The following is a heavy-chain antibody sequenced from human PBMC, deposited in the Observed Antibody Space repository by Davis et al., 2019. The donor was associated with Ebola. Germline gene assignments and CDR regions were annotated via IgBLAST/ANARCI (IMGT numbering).Heavy chain of an antibody. V-gene: IGHV3-23*01. D-gene: IGHD4-17*01. Sequence: PGGSLRLSCAASGVSFLSYAMSWVRQAPGKGLEWVSSVSGTGGTTYYAEFVEGRCTISRDNTKNTLHLQMNSLRVEDTAIYYCAKDADEDDYGLFDNWGQGALVSVSS. CDR3: AKDADEDDYGLFDN. CDR1: GVSFLSYA. J-gene: IGHJ4*02. CDR2: VSGTGGTT.